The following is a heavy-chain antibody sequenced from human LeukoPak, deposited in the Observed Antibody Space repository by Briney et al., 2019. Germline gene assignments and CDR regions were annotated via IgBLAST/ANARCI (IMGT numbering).Heavy chain of an antibody. V-gene: IGHV3-30*04. Sequence: GGSLRLSCAASGFTFSSYAMHWVRQAPGKGLEWVAVISYDGSIKYYADSVKGRFTISRDNSKNTLYLQINSLRAEDTAVYYCARDPSSYDYVWGSYPSGPYFDYWGQGTLVTVSS. CDR3: ARDPSSYDYVWGSYPSGPYFDY. CDR1: GFTFSSYA. CDR2: ISYDGSIK. J-gene: IGHJ4*02. D-gene: IGHD3-16*02.